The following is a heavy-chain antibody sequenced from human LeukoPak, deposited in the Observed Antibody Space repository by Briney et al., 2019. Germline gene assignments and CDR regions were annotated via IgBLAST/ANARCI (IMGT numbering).Heavy chain of an antibody. CDR3: AVYYYGSGSYYNLHDY. CDR1: GGSISSSSYY. V-gene: IGHV4-39*01. J-gene: IGHJ4*02. Sequence: SETLSLTCTVSGGSISSSSYYWGWIRQPPGKGLEWIGSIYYSGSTYYNPSLKSRVTISVDTSKNQFSLKLSPVTAADTAVYYCAVYYYGSGSYYNLHDYWGQGTLVTVSS. D-gene: IGHD3-10*01. CDR2: IYYSGST.